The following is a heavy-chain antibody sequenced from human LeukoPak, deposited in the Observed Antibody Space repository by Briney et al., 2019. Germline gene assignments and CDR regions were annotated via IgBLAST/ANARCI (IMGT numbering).Heavy chain of an antibody. CDR3: ASRNYYDSSGYHYFDY. Sequence: SETLSLTGAVYGGSCSGYYWSWIRQPPGKGLEWIGEINHSGSTNYNPSLKSRVTISVDTSKNQFSLKLSSVTAANTAVYYCASRNYYDSSGYHYFDYWGQGTLVTVSS. CDR2: INHSGST. CDR1: GGSCSGYY. D-gene: IGHD3-22*01. J-gene: IGHJ4*02. V-gene: IGHV4-34*01.